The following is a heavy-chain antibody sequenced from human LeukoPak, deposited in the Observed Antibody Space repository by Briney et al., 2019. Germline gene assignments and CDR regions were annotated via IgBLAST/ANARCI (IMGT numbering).Heavy chain of an antibody. CDR2: ISSTSTYK. V-gene: IGHV3-21*06. D-gene: IGHD3-10*01. CDR1: GFIFSSYS. J-gene: IGHJ4*02. Sequence: KSGGSLRLSCAASGFIFSSYSMNWVRQAPGKGLEWVSSISSTSTYKNYADSVKGRFTISRDNAENSLYLEMNSLRAEDMAVYYCARVSVGTEYGSGSYDYWGQGALVTVSS. CDR3: ARVSVGTEYGSGSYDY.